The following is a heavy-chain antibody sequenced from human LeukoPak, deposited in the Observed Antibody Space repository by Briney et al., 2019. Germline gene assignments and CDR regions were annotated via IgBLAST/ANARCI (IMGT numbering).Heavy chain of an antibody. CDR3: TTKYYGDYYFDY. J-gene: IGHJ4*02. V-gene: IGHV3-15*01. CDR2: IKSKTDGGIT. CDR1: GFTFSNAW. D-gene: IGHD4-17*01. Sequence: GGSLRLSCAASGFTFSNAWMSWVRQAPGKGLGWVGRIKSKTDGGITDYAAPVKGRFTISRDDSKNTLYLQMNSLKTEDTAVYYCTTKYYGDYYFDYWGQGTLVTVSS.